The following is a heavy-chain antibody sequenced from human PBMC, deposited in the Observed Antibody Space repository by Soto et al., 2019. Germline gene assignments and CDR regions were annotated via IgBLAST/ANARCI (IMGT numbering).Heavy chain of an antibody. Sequence: EVQLVQSGAEVKKPGESLKISCKGSGYSFPNYWIGWVRQMPGKGLEWMGLIYPGDSATRYSPSFQGQVTISADKSVSTAYLQWSSLKASDTAMYYCARRNYYDSGGFYASSDYWGQGTLVTVSS. D-gene: IGHD3-22*01. CDR1: GYSFPNYW. V-gene: IGHV5-51*01. J-gene: IGHJ4*02. CDR3: ARRNYYDSGGFYASSDY. CDR2: IYPGDSAT.